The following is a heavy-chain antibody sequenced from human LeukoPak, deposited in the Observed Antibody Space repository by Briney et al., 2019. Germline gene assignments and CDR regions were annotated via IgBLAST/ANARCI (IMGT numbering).Heavy chain of an antibody. Sequence: SETLSLTCTVSGGSITLYYWSWIRQPAGKGLEWIGRIYTSGSTNYNPSLKSRVTISVDTSKNQFSLKLSSVTAADTAVYYCARGRQREMATIFSRDYSYYMDVWGKGTTVTVSS. V-gene: IGHV4-4*07. D-gene: IGHD5-24*01. CDR2: IYTSGST. CDR3: ARGRQREMATIFSRDYSYYMDV. CDR1: GGSITLYY. J-gene: IGHJ6*03.